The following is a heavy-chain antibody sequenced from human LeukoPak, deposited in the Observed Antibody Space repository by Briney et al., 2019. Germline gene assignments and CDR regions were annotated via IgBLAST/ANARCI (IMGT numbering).Heavy chain of an antibody. Sequence: SETLSLTCTVSGVSISSYYWSWLRQPAGKGLEWIGRIYTSGSTNYNPSLKSRVTMSVDTSENQFSLKLSSVTAADTAVYYCARVYSGYDYYFDYWGQGTLVTVSS. CDR3: ARVYSGYDYYFDY. D-gene: IGHD5-12*01. V-gene: IGHV4-4*07. CDR1: GVSISSYY. J-gene: IGHJ4*02. CDR2: IYTSGST.